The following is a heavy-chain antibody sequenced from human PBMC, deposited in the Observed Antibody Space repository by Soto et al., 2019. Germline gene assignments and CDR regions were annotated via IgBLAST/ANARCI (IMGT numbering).Heavy chain of an antibody. D-gene: IGHD2-2*01. V-gene: IGHV1-69*06. CDR1: GVTFSSYA. CDR2: IIPIFGTA. CDR3: ARGRITYCSSTSCHDYYYYGMDV. J-gene: IGHJ6*02. Sequence: ASVKVSCKASGVTFSSYAISWVRQAPGQGLEWMGGIIPIFGTANYAQKFQGRVTITADKSTSTAYMELSSLRSEDTAVYYCARGRITYCSSTSCHDYYYYGMDVWGQGTTVTVSS.